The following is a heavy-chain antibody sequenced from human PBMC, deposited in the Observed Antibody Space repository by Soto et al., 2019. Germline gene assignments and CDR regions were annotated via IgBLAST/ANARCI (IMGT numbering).Heavy chain of an antibody. CDR1: NFVFSVYS. CDR2: ISYDGGNK. Sequence: QLVESGGGVVQPERSLKLSCTASNFVFSVYSLHWVRQAPGKGLEWVALISYDGGNKYYADSVKGRFTIFRDNSKNTLYRQMNSLRREDTAVYYCARDKDQYDFWGGTLDSWGQGTLVTVSS. CDR3: ARDKDQYDFWGGTLDS. V-gene: IGHV3-30-3*01. J-gene: IGHJ4*02. D-gene: IGHD3-3*01.